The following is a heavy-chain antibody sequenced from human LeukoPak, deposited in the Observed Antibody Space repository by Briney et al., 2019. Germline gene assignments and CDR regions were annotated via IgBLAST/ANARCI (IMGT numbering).Heavy chain of an antibody. D-gene: IGHD5-18*01. Sequence: NPSETLSLTCTVSGYSISSGYYWGWIRQPPGKGLEWIGSIYHSGSTYYNPSLKSRVAISVDTSKNQFSLKLSSVTAADTAVYYCARDLGVYSYGHGSFDYWGQGTLVTVSS. V-gene: IGHV4-38-2*02. CDR3: ARDLGVYSYGHGSFDY. J-gene: IGHJ4*02. CDR1: GYSISSGYY. CDR2: IYHSGST.